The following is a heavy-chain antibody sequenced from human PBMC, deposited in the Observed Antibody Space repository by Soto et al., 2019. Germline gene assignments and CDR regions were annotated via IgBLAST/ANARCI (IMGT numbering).Heavy chain of an antibody. J-gene: IGHJ4*02. Sequence: ASVKVSCKASGYTFTSYAMHWVRQAPGQRLEWMGWINAGNGNTKYSQKFQGRVTITRDTSASTAYMELSSLRSEDTAVYYCARGTDILTGYYPRWGQGTLVTVSS. V-gene: IGHV1-3*01. CDR1: GYTFTSYA. D-gene: IGHD3-9*01. CDR3: ARGTDILTGYYPR. CDR2: INAGNGNT.